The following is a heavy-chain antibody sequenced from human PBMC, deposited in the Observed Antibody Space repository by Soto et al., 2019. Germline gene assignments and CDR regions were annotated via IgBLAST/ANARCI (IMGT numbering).Heavy chain of an antibody. CDR1: GDSVSSNSAA. J-gene: IGHJ6*02. CDR3: ARAVPDSSGYYYVGYYYYYGMDV. CDR2: TYYRSKWYN. Sequence: SQTLSLTCAISGDSVSSNSAAWNWIRQPPSRGLEWLGRTYYRSKWYNDYAVSVKSRITINPDTSKNQFSLQLNSVTPEDTAVYYCARAVPDSSGYYYVGYYYYYGMDVWGQGTTVTVSS. V-gene: IGHV6-1*01. D-gene: IGHD3-22*01.